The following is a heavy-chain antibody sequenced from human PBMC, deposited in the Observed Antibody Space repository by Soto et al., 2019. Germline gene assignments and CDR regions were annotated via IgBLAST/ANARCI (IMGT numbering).Heavy chain of an antibody. Sequence: PGGSLRLSCAASGFTFSSYSMNWVRQAPGKGLEWVSSISSSSSYIYYADSVKGRFTISRDNAKNSLYLQMNSLRAEDTAVYYCATGGVLVIAVAYFDYWGQGTLVTVSS. CDR2: ISSSSSYI. D-gene: IGHD6-19*01. CDR1: GFTFSSYS. CDR3: ATGGVLVIAVAYFDY. J-gene: IGHJ4*02. V-gene: IGHV3-21*01.